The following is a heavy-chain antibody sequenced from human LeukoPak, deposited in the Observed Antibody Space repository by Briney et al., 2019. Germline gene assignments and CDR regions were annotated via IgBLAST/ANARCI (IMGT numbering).Heavy chain of an antibody. CDR3: ARISSTSWYIDV. CDR1: GFTFSSYW. D-gene: IGHD2-2*01. V-gene: IGHV3-74*01. J-gene: IGHJ6*03. CDR2: INTDGSST. Sequence: GGSLRLSCAASGFTFSSYWMHWVRQAPGKGLVWVSRINTDGSSTSYADSVKGRFTISRDNAKNTLYLQMNSLRAEDTAVYYCARISSTSWYIDVWGKGTTVTVSS.